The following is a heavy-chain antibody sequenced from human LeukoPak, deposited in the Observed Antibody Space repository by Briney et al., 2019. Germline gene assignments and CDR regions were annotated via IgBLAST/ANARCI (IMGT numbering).Heavy chain of an antibody. CDR3: AHSLRRPSCSGGNCYYFDY. D-gene: IGHD2-15*01. Sequence: QSGPTLVNPTQTLPLTCTVTGFSIATNGVGVGWIRQAPGKALEWLAIIFLDGNRRYNSSLRSRLTITSDNSKNQVALTMTNMDPVDTATYFCAHSLRRPSCSGGNCYYFDYWGQGTLVTVSS. V-gene: IGHV2-5*02. CDR1: GFSIATNGVG. J-gene: IGHJ4*02. CDR2: IFLDGNR.